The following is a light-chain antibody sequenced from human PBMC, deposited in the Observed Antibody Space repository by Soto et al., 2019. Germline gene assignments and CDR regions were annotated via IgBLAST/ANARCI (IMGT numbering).Light chain of an antibody. V-gene: IGKV1-5*03. Sequence: DIQMTQSPSTLSASVGDRVTITSRASQSISAWLAWYQQKPGKAPKLLIYKASSLESGVPSRFSGSGSGTEFALSISTLQPDDFATYYCQQYSSYSYTFGQGTKLENK. CDR1: QSISAW. CDR3: QQYSSYSYT. J-gene: IGKJ2*01. CDR2: KAS.